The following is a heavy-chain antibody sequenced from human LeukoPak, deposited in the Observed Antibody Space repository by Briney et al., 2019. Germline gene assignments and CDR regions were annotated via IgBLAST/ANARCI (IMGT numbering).Heavy chain of an antibody. CDR1: RGTFSSYA. Sequence: SVKVSCKASRGTFSSYAISWVRQAPGQGLEWMGGIIPIFGTANYAQKFQGRVTITADESTSTAYMELSSLRSEDTAVYYCASSPLGYCSGGSCHSYYYYGMDVWGQGTTVTVSS. CDR2: IIPIFGTA. V-gene: IGHV1-69*01. CDR3: ASSPLGYCSGGSCHSYYYYGMDV. J-gene: IGHJ6*02. D-gene: IGHD2-15*01.